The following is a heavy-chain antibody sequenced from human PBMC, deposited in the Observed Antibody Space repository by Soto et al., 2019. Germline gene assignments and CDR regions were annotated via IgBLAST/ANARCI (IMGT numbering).Heavy chain of an antibody. CDR3: AKDRGSGYDRLNWFDP. D-gene: IGHD5-12*01. Sequence: GGSLRLSCAASGFTFSSYAMSWVRQAPGKGLEWVSAISGSGGSTYYADSVKGRFIISRDNSKNTLYLQMNSLRAEDTAVYYCAKDRGSGYDRLNWFDPWGQGTLVTVSS. V-gene: IGHV3-23*01. J-gene: IGHJ5*02. CDR1: GFTFSSYA. CDR2: ISGSGGST.